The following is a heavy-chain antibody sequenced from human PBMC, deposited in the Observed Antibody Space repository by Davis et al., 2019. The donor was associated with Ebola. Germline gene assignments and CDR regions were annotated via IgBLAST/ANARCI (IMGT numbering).Heavy chain of an antibody. Sequence: GESLKISCAGSGFTFSGYWMYWVRQAPGKGLVWVSRINGDATTTYYADSVKGRFTISRDNAKDTLYLQMNSLRDEDTAVYYCAKDREYHDMIYGMDVWGQGTTVTVSS. D-gene: IGHD3-9*01. V-gene: IGHV3-74*01. J-gene: IGHJ6*02. CDR1: GFTFSGYW. CDR2: INGDATTT. CDR3: AKDREYHDMIYGMDV.